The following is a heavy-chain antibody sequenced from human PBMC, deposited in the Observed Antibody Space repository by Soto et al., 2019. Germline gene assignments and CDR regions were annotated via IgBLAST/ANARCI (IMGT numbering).Heavy chain of an antibody. CDR3: ARSYYDSYGMDV. D-gene: IGHD3-22*01. V-gene: IGHV1-3*01. J-gene: IGHJ6*02. CDR2: INAGNGNT. CDR1: GYTFTSYA. Sequence: ASVKVSCKASGYTFTSYAMHWVRQAPGQRLEWMGWINAGNGNTKYSQKFQGRVTITRDTSASTAYMELSSLRSEDTAVYYCARSYYDSYGMDVWGQGTTVTVSS.